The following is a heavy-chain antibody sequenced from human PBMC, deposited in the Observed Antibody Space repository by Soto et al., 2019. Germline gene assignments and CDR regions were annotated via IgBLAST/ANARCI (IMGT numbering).Heavy chain of an antibody. Sequence: SVKLSCKTSVYPFPSFEVHWIRQAPGQRPEWMGGISNAGSGNTKYSQKFQDRLTITGDKRATTVYMALSSLTSEDTATYYCARESNHYQDFFQNWGQGTQVTVSS. CDR1: VYPFPSFE. D-gene: IGHD2-2*01. CDR3: ARESNHYQDFFQN. J-gene: IGHJ4*02. CDR2: ISNAGSGNT. V-gene: IGHV1-3*01.